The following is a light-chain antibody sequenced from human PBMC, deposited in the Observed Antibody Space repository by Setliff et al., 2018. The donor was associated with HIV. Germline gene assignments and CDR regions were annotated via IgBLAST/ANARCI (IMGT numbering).Light chain of an antibody. CDR2: EVN. V-gene: IGLV2-8*01. J-gene: IGLJ1*01. Sequence: QSALTQPHSVSGSPGQSVTISCTGTSSDVGGYNYVSWYQHHPGKAPKLVIYEVNKRPSGVPDRFSGSKSDNTASLTVSGLQADDEADYYCSAYAGRNNYVFGSGTRSPS. CDR1: SSDVGGYNY. CDR3: SAYAGRNNYV.